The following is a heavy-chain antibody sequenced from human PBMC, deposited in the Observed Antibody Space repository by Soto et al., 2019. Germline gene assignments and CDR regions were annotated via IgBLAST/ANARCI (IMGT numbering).Heavy chain of an antibody. CDR1: GFTVSSYY. V-gene: IGHV3-66*01. Sequence: EVQLVESGGGLVQPGGSLRLSCAASGFTVSSYYMSWVRQAPGKGLEWVSVIYSAGSADFADSVKGRFTISRDNSKHTLYLQMSSLRAEDTAVYYCARVPSSNYHYFDYWGQGTLVTVSS. CDR2: IYSAGSA. D-gene: IGHD6-13*01. J-gene: IGHJ4*02. CDR3: ARVPSSNYHYFDY.